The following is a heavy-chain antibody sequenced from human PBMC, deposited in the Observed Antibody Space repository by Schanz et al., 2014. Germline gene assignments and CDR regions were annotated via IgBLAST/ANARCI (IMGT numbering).Heavy chain of an antibody. D-gene: IGHD3-22*01. CDR3: ARPPHDSSGYYPFDY. CDR1: GFTFSDYY. Sequence: VQLLESGGGLAQPGGSLRLSCAASGFTFSDYYMSWIRQAPGKGLEWVSYVSSSSSYTHYADSVKGRFTISRDNAKNSLYLQMNSLRAEDTAVYYCARPPHDSSGYYPFDYWGQGTLVTVSS. CDR2: VSSSSSYT. V-gene: IGHV3-11*03. J-gene: IGHJ4*02.